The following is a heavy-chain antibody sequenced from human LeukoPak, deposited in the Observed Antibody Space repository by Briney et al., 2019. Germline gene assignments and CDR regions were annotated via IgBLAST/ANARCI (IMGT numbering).Heavy chain of an antibody. CDR2: TIPIFGTA. CDR1: GGTFSSYA. J-gene: IGHJ4*02. V-gene: IGHV1-69*01. D-gene: IGHD2-2*02. CDR3: ASVRYQLGYCSSTSCYSFDY. Sequence: GASVKVSCKASGGTFSSYAISWVRQAPGQGLEWMGGTIPIFGTANYAQKFQGRVTITADESTSTAYMELSSLRSEDTAVYYCASVRYQLGYCSSTSCYSFDYWGQGTLVTVSS.